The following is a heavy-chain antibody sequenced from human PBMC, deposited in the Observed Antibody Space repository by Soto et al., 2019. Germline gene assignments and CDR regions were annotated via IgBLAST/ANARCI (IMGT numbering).Heavy chain of an antibody. CDR2: IKQDGSEK. CDR1: GFTFSSYW. Sequence: GSLKLSLSHTGFTFSSYWMRLIRQAPGKGLEWVANIKQDGSEKYYVDPVKGRFTISRDNAKNSLYLQMNSLRAEDTAVYYCARGVGTWIQLDDASDLWGQGTMVTVSS. J-gene: IGHJ3*01. CDR3: ARGVGTWIQLDDASDL. V-gene: IGHV3-7*01. D-gene: IGHD5-18*01.